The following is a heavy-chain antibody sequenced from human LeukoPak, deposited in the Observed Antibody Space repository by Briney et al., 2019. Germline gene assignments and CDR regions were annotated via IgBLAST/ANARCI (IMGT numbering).Heavy chain of an antibody. Sequence: GGSLRLSCAASGFTFSSYAMSWVCQAPGKGLEWVSAISGSGGSTYYADSVKGRFTISRDNSKNTLYLQMNSLRAEDTAVYYCAKDRAPFMVRGVIDAFDIWGQGTMVTVSS. J-gene: IGHJ3*02. V-gene: IGHV3-23*01. D-gene: IGHD3-10*01. CDR1: GFTFSSYA. CDR3: AKDRAPFMVRGVIDAFDI. CDR2: ISGSGGST.